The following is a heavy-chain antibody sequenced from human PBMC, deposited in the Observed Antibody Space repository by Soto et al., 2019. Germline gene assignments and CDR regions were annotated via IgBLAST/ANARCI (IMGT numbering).Heavy chain of an antibody. CDR1: WFTFSSDA. J-gene: IGHJ6*02. D-gene: IGHD2-2*01. Sequence: LSLSCAASWFTFSSDAMSWVRQAPGKWLEWVSAISGSGGSTYYADSVKGRFTISRDNSKNTLYLQMNSLSAVARAIYYCAKDPSRWLSSTCCYCGLDVWGEG. CDR3: AKDPSRWLSSTCCYCGLDV. CDR2: ISGSGGST. V-gene: IGHV3-23*01.